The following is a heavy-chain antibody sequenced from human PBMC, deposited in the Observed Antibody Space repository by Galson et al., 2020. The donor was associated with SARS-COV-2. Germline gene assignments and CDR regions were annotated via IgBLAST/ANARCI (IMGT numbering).Heavy chain of an antibody. V-gene: IGHV3-30*04. J-gene: IGHJ6*02. CDR2: ISYDGSNK. D-gene: IGHD1-26*01. CDR1: GFTFSSYA. Sequence: GGSLRLSCAASGFTFSSYAMHWVRQAPGKGLEWVAVISYDGSNKYYTDSVKGRFTISRDNSKNTLYLQMNSLRAEDTAVYYCARARGGSYYYGMDVWGQGTTVTVSS. CDR3: ARARGGSYYYGMDV.